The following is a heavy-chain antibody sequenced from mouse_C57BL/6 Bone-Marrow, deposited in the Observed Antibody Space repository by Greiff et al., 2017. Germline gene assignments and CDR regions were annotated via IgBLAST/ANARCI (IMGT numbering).Heavy chain of an antibody. Sequence: QVQLQQPGAELVMPGASVKLSCKASGYTFTSYWMHWVKQRPGQGLEWIGEIDPSDSYTNYNQKFKGKSTLTVDKSSSTAYMQLSSLTSEDSAVYYCARGGLLRYYYAMDYWGQGTSVTVSS. J-gene: IGHJ4*01. V-gene: IGHV1-69*01. D-gene: IGHD1-1*01. CDR2: IDPSDSYT. CDR1: GYTFTSYW. CDR3: ARGGLLRYYYAMDY.